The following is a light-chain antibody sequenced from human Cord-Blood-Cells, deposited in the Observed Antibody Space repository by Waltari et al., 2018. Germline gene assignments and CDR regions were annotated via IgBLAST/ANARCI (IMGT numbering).Light chain of an antibody. J-gene: IGKJ1*01. CDR3: QQYGSSPGT. CDR1: QSVSSSY. V-gene: IGKV3-20*01. Sequence: DIVFPQSPGTLSLSPGERATLSCRASQSVSSSYLAWYQQKPGQAPRLLIYGASSRATGIPDRFSGSVSGTDFTLTISRLEPEDFAVYYCQQYGSSPGTFGQGTKVEIK. CDR2: GAS.